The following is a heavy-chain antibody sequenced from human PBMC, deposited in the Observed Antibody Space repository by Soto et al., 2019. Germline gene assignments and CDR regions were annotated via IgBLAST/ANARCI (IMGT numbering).Heavy chain of an antibody. V-gene: IGHV2-5*02. D-gene: IGHD6-19*01. CDR2: IYWDGDK. CDR3: AHRHRPFSSDYYLFY. J-gene: IGHJ4*02. CDR1: GFSLSTSGVG. Sequence: QITLKESGPTLVKPTQTLTLTCTFSGFSLSTSGVGVGWIRQPPGKALEWLALIYWDGDKRYSPSLKSRLTITKATSKNQPVLTMTSLDPVDTATYYCAHRHRPFSSDYYLFYWGQGTLVTVSS.